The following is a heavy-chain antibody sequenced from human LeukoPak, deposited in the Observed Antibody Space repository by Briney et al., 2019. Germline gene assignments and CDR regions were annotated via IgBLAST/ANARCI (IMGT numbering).Heavy chain of an antibody. J-gene: IGHJ4*02. CDR2: ISSSSSYI. D-gene: IGHD5-18*01. Sequence: PGGSLRLSCAASGFTFSSYSMTWVRQAPGKGLEWVSSISSSSSYIYYADSVKGRFTISRDNAKNSLYLQMNSLRAEDTAVYYCARDGYSYGADFDYWGQGTLVTVSS. CDR1: GFTFSSYS. V-gene: IGHV3-21*01. CDR3: ARDGYSYGADFDY.